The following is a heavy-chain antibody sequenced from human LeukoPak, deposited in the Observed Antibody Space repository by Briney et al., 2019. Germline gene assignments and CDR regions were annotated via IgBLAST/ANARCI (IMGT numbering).Heavy chain of an antibody. CDR1: GASINDNNYY. CDR2: VFYTGST. Sequence: PSETLSLTCTVSGASINDNNYYWGWIRQPPGKGLEWIGSVFYTGSTYYNPSLKSRVTISVDTSKNQFSLKLNSVTASDTAMYYCARSVVGYDNFDYWGQGTLVTVSS. CDR3: ARSVVGYDNFDY. D-gene: IGHD5-18*01. V-gene: IGHV4-39*07. J-gene: IGHJ4*02.